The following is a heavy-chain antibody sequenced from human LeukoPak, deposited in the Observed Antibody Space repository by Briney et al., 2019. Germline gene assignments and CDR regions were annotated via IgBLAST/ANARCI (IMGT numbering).Heavy chain of an antibody. D-gene: IGHD2-15*01. CDR1: GYTFTSYY. CDR3: AALRDPPGLAFDI. CDR2: INPSGGST. V-gene: IGHV1-46*01. Sequence: ASVKVSCKASGYTFTSYYMHWVRQAPGQGLEWMGIINPSGGSTSYAQKFQGRVTMTRDTSTSTAYMELSSLRSEDTAVYYCAALRDPPGLAFDIWGQGTMVTVSS. J-gene: IGHJ3*02.